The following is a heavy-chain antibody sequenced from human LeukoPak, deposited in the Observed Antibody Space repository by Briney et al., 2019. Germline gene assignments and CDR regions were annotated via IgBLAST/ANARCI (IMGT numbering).Heavy chain of an antibody. CDR1: GYTFTGYC. J-gene: IGHJ4*02. Sequence: GASVKVSCKASGYTFTGYCMHWVRQAPGQGLEWMGWINPNSGGTNYAQKFQGRVTMARDTSISTAYMELSRLRSDDTAVYYCASEVSGCTIYWGQGTLVTVSS. V-gene: IGHV1-2*02. CDR2: INPNSGGT. CDR3: ASEVSGCTIY. D-gene: IGHD6-19*01.